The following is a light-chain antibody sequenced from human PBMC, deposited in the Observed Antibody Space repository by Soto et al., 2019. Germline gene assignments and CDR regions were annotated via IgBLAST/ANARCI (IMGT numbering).Light chain of an antibody. V-gene: IGLV1-40*01. Sequence: QSVLTQPPSVSGAPGQRVTISCTGSNSNTGAGFDVHWYQQFPGTAPKLLIYDTKNRPSGVPGRFSGSKSGTSASLAISGLQVVDEADYYCQSYDSNLHTWVFGGGTKLTVL. CDR1: NSNTGAGFD. CDR3: QSYDSNLHTWV. CDR2: DTK. J-gene: IGLJ3*02.